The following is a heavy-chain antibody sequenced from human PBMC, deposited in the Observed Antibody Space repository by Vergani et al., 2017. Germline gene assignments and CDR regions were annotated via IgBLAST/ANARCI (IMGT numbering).Heavy chain of an antibody. J-gene: IGHJ1*01. D-gene: IGHD3-3*01. CDR1: GYSFTSYW. CDR2: IDPSDSYT. CDR3: ARQAYDFWSGSPLAQYFQH. Sequence: EVQLVQSGAEVKKPGESLRISCKGSGYSFTSYWISWVRQMPGKGLEWMGRIDPSDSYTRYSPSFQGQVTISADKSISTAYLQWSSLKASDTAMYYCARQAYDFWSGSPLAQYFQHWGQGTLVTVSS. V-gene: IGHV5-10-1*03.